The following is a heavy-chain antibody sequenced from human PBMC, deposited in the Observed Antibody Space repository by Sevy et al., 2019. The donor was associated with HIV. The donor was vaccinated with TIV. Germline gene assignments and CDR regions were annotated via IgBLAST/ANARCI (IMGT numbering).Heavy chain of an antibody. CDR2: FDPEDGET. J-gene: IGHJ5*02. D-gene: IGHD3-10*01. CDR1: GYTLTELS. V-gene: IGHV1-24*01. Sequence: GASVKVSCKVSGYTLTELSMHWVRQAPGKGLEWMGGFDPEDGETIYAQKFQGRVTMTEDTSTDTAYMELSSLRSEDTAVYYCATVGATMVRGVWALNWFDPWGQGTLVTVSS. CDR3: ATVGATMVRGVWALNWFDP.